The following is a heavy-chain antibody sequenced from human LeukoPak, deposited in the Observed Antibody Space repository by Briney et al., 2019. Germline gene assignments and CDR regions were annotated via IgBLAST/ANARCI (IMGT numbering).Heavy chain of an antibody. CDR2: IYYSGST. CDR3: ARGRGYSGYDLPRYFDY. J-gene: IGHJ4*02. Sequence: SETLSLTCTVSGGSISSNSYYSGWIRQPPGKGLEWIGSIYYSGSTYYNPSLKSRVTISVDTSKNQLSLKLSSVTAADTAVYYCARGRGYSGYDLPRYFDYWGQGTLVTVSS. D-gene: IGHD5-12*01. CDR1: GGSISSNSYY. V-gene: IGHV4-39*07.